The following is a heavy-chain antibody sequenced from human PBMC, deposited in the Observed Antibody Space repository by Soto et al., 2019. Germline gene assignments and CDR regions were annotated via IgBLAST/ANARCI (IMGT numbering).Heavy chain of an antibody. D-gene: IGHD3-10*01. CDR1: GFTFSSYG. V-gene: IGHV3-33*01. CDR2: IWYDGSNK. CDR3: AREISLLWFGELFQLDY. J-gene: IGHJ4*02. Sequence: QVQLVESGGGVVQPGRSLRLSCAASGFTFSSYGMHWVRQAPGKGLEWVAVIWYDGSNKYYADSGKGRFTISRDNSKNTLYLQMNSLRAEDTAVYYCAREISLLWFGELFQLDYWGQGTLVTVSS.